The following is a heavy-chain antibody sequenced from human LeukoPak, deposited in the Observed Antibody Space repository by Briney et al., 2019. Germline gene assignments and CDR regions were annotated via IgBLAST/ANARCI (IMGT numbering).Heavy chain of an antibody. CDR2: ISSSSSYI. J-gene: IGHJ4*02. D-gene: IGHD3-9*01. CDR1: GFTFSSYS. V-gene: IGHV3-21*04. CDR3: AKVEYYDILTGNY. Sequence: KTGGSLRLSCAASGFTFSSYSMNWVRQAPGKGLEWVSSISSSSSYIYYADSVKGRFTISRDNSKNTLYLQMNSLRAEDTAVYYCAKVEYYDILTGNYWGQGTLVTVSS.